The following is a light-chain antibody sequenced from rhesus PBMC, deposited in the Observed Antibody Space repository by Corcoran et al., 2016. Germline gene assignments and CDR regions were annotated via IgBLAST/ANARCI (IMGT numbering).Light chain of an antibody. J-gene: IGKJ3*01. CDR1: QSLLHSNGNTY. CDR3: MQALQDPFT. CDR2: RGS. Sequence: DIVMTQTPLSLPVTPGEPASISCRSSQSLLHSNGNTYLYWYLQKPGQPPRLLIYRGSNRFSGVPDRFSGSGSGKDFTLKISRMEAEDVGVYYCMQALQDPFTFGPGTKLDIK. V-gene: IGKV2-73*01.